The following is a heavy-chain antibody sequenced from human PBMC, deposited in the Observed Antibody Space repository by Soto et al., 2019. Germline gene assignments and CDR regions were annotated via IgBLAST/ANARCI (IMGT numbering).Heavy chain of an antibody. D-gene: IGHD6-19*01. CDR1: GFSFSNYW. V-gene: IGHV3-74*01. Sequence: GRSLRLSCAASGFSFSNYWMHWVRQAPGKGLVWVSRISSDGSSTNYADSVKGRFTISRDNAKNTLHLQMNGLRAEDTAVYYYARVYGSGWAHFDCWGQGTLVTVS. J-gene: IGHJ4*02. CDR2: ISSDGSST. CDR3: ARVYGSGWAHFDC.